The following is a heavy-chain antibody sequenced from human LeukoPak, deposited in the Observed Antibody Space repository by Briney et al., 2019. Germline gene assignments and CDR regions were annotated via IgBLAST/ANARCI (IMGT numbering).Heavy chain of an antibody. V-gene: IGHV3-7*01. CDR3: AELGITMIGGV. Sequence: GGSLRLSCAASGFTFSSSWMSWVRQAPGKGLEWVANIKQDGSEKYYVDSVKGRFTISRDNAKNSLYLQMNNLRAEDTAVYYCAELGITMIGGVWGKGTTVTISS. CDR2: IKQDGSEK. D-gene: IGHD3-10*02. CDR1: GFTFSSSW. J-gene: IGHJ6*04.